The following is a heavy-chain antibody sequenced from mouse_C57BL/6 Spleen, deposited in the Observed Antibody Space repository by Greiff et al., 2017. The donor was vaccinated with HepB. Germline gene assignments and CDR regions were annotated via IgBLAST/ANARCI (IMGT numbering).Heavy chain of an antibody. Sequence: QVHVKQSGAELVRPGSSVKLSCKASGYTFTSYWMDWVKQRPGQGLEWIGNIYPSDSETHYNQKFKDKATLTVDKSSSTAYMQLSSLTSEDSAFYYCARRANWDEGYYFDYWGQGTTLTVSS. V-gene: IGHV1-61*01. CDR3: ARRANWDEGYYFDY. CDR1: GYTFTSYW. J-gene: IGHJ2*01. D-gene: IGHD4-1*01. CDR2: IYPSDSET.